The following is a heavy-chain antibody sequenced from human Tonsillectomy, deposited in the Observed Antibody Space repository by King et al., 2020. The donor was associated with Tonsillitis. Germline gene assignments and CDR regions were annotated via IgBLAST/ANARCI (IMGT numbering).Heavy chain of an antibody. Sequence: EVQLVESGGGLVQPGGSLRLSCAASGFTFSSYAMSWVRQAPGKGLEWVSVIYSGGSSTYYADSVKGRFTISRDNSKNTLYLQMNSLRAEDTAVYYCAKVGDSSGYYDGADAFDIWGQGTMVTVSS. D-gene: IGHD3-22*01. CDR2: IYSGGSST. CDR1: GFTFSSYA. CDR3: AKVGDSSGYYDGADAFDI. V-gene: IGHV3-23*03. J-gene: IGHJ3*02.